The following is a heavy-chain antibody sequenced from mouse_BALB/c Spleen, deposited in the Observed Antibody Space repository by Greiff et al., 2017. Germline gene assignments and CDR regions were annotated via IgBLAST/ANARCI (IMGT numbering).Heavy chain of an antibody. J-gene: IGHJ4*01. Sequence: EVQLQESGGGLVQPGGSLKLSCAASGFDFSRYWMSWVRQAPGKGLEWIGEINPDSSTINYTPSLKDKFIISRDNAKNTLYLQMSKVRSEDTALYYCARGYYYGSSLMDYWGQGTSVTVSS. CDR1: GFDFSRYW. CDR2: INPDSSTI. V-gene: IGHV4-1*02. D-gene: IGHD1-1*01. CDR3: ARGYYYGSSLMDY.